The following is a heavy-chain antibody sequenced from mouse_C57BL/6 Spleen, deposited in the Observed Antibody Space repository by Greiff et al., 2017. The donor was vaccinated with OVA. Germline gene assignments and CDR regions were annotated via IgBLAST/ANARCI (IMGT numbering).Heavy chain of an antibody. D-gene: IGHD2-1*01. V-gene: IGHV3-6*01. Sequence: EVKLMEPGPGLVKPSQSLSLTCSVTGYSITSGYYWNWIRQFPGNKLEWMGYISYDGSNNYNPSLKNRISITRDTSKNQFFLKLNSVTTEDTATYYCARVYGNSVGYFDVWGTGTTVTVSS. CDR1: GYSITSGYY. CDR2: ISYDGSN. J-gene: IGHJ1*03. CDR3: ARVYGNSVGYFDV.